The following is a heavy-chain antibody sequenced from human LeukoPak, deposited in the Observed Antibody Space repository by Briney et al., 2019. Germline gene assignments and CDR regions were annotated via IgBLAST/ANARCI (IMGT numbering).Heavy chain of an antibody. D-gene: IGHD2-15*01. V-gene: IGHV3-73*01. Sequence: SGGSLRLSCAASGFTFSSYAMSWVRQASGRGLEWVGLIRTKPNSYTTVYAASVKGRFTISRDDSKNTAYLQMNSLKAEDTAVYYCTRQHCSGGTCSYVDYWGQGTLVTVSS. CDR1: GFTFSSYA. CDR3: TRQHCSGGTCSYVDY. CDR2: IRTKPNSYTT. J-gene: IGHJ4*02.